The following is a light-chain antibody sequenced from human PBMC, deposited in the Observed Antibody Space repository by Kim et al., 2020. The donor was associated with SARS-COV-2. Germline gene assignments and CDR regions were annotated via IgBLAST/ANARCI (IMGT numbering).Light chain of an antibody. CDR2: LGS. CDR1: QSLLYSNGHTY. V-gene: IGKV2-28*01. J-gene: IGKJ2*01. CDR3: MQALQTPRT. Sequence: DIVMTQSPLSLPVTPGEPASISCKSSQSLLYSNGHTYLDWYPQKPGQSPQLLIYLGSNRASGVPDRFSGSGSGTDFTLKISRVEAEDAGVYYCMQALQTPRTFGQGTKLEI.